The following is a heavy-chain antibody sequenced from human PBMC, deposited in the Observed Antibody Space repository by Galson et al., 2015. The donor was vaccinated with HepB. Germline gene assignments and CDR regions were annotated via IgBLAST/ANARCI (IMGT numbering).Heavy chain of an antibody. J-gene: IGHJ4*02. V-gene: IGHV3-66*02. CDR2: IYSGGST. CDR3: AREHGVAGPLDY. Sequence: SLRLSCAASGFTVSSNHMSWVRQAPGKGLERVSVIYSGGSTYYADPVKGRFTISRDNSKNTLYLQMNSLRAEDTAVYYCAREHGVAGPLDYWGQGTLVTVSS. CDR1: GFTVSSNH. D-gene: IGHD6-19*01.